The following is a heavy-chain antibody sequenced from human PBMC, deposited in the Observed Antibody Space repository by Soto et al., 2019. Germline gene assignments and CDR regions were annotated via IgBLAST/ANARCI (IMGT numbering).Heavy chain of an antibody. CDR2: IIPIFGTA. D-gene: IGHD3-3*01. V-gene: IGHV1-69*01. CDR1: GGTFSSYA. Sequence: QVQLVQSGAEVKKPGSSVKVSCKASGGTFSSYAISWVRQAPGQGLEWMGGIIPIFGTANYAQKFQGRVTIAADESTSTAYMELSSLRSGDTAVYYCARDPRITIFGVARGSAEGYGMYVWGQWTTVTVS. J-gene: IGHJ6*02. CDR3: ARDPRITIFGVARGSAEGYGMYV.